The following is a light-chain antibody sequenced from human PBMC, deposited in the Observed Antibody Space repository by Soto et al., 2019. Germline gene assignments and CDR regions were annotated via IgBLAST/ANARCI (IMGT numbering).Light chain of an antibody. CDR2: AAS. J-gene: IGKJ1*01. CDR1: QGISNY. V-gene: IGKV1-17*03. Sequence: DIQMTQSPSAMSASVGDRVTITCRASQGISNYLAWFQQKPGKVPKRLIYAASSLDSGVPSRFSGSGSWAEFTLTSSGLQPEHFANYYCLQHKTYPWTFGQWTKVEIK. CDR3: LQHKTYPWT.